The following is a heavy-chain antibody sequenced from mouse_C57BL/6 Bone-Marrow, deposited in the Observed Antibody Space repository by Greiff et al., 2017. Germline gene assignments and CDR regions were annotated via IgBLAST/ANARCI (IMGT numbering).Heavy chain of an antibody. CDR3: ARKDYGSRYFAY. CDR1: GYSITSGYY. J-gene: IGHJ3*01. V-gene: IGHV3-6*01. D-gene: IGHD1-1*01. CDR2: ISYDGSN. Sequence: EVKLLEPGPGLVKPSQSLSLTCSVTGYSITSGYYWNWIRQFPGNKLEWMGYISYDGSNNYNPSLKNRISITRDTSKNQFFLKLNSVTTEDTATYYCARKDYGSRYFAYWGQGTLVTVSA.